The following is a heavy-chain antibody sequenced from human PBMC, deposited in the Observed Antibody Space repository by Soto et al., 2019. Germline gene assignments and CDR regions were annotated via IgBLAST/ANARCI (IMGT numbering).Heavy chain of an antibody. Sequence: EVQLGESGGGLVKPGGSLRLSCAASGFTFSNAWMSWVRQAPGKGLECVGRIKSKTDGGTTDYAAPVKGRFTISRDDSKNTQYLQMNSLKTEDTAVYYRNTDVDYGEHGGFDYWGQGTLVTVSS. CDR3: NTDVDYGEHGGFDY. CDR1: GFTFSNAW. CDR2: IKSKTDGGTT. V-gene: IGHV3-15*01. J-gene: IGHJ4*02. D-gene: IGHD4-17*01.